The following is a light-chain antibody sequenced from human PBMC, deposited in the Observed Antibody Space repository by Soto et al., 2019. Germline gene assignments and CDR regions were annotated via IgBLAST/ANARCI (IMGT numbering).Light chain of an antibody. CDR2: GAS. CDR1: HGLSASS. Sequence: IVLTQSPDTLSLSPGERATLSCRTSHGLSASSLAWYQLTPGQPPKVLMYGASRRATGIPDRLSGSGSGAVFTLNISRLEPEDFAVYYCQQYGTSPYTFGQGTKLEIK. J-gene: IGKJ2*01. CDR3: QQYGTSPYT. V-gene: IGKV3-20*01.